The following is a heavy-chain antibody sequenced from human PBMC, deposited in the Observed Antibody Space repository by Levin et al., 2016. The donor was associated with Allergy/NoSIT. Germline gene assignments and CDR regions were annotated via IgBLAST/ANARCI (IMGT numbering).Heavy chain of an antibody. J-gene: IGHJ6*03. D-gene: IGHD3-3*01. CDR1: GFTFSSYS. CDR3: GRVGVVGPSYYYYMDV. V-gene: IGHV3-48*02. Sequence: ETLSLTCAASGFTFSSYSMNWVRQAPGKGLEWVSYISSSSSTIYYADSVKGRFTISRDNAKNSLYLQMNSLRDEDTAVFYCGRVGVVGPSYYYYMDVWGKGTTVTVSS. CDR2: ISSSSSTI.